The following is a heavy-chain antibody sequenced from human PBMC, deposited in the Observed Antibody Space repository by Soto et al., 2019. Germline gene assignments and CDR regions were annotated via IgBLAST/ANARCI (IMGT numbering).Heavy chain of an antibody. J-gene: IGHJ2*01. Sequence: GGSLRLSCAASGFTFSSYAMSWVRQAPGKGLEWVSAISGSGGSTYYADSVKGRFTISRDNSKNTLYLQMNSLRAEDTAVYYCAKDYDFWSGYYSDWYFDLWGRGTLVTVSS. D-gene: IGHD3-3*01. CDR2: ISGSGGST. V-gene: IGHV3-23*01. CDR1: GFTFSSYA. CDR3: AKDYDFWSGYYSDWYFDL.